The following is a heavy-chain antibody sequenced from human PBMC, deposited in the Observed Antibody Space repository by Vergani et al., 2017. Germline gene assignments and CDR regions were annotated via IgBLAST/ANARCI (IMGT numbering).Heavy chain of an antibody. CDR3: ARGMEGRGYYYYMDV. D-gene: IGHD3-10*01. J-gene: IGHJ6*03. V-gene: IGHV6-1*01. CDR2: TYYMSKWYN. CDR1: GDSVSSNSAA. Sequence: QVQLQQSGPGLVKPSQTLSLTCAISGDSVSSNSAAWHWTRQSPSRGLVWLGRTYYMSKWYNDYAVSVKSRITINPDTSNNHFSMQLNSVTPEDMAVYYCARGMEGRGYYYYMDVWGKGTTVTVSS.